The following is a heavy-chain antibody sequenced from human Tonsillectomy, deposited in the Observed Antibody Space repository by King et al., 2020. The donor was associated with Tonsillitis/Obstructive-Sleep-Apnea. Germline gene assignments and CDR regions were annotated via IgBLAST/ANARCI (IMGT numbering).Heavy chain of an antibody. CDR1: GFTFSSYA. CDR3: ARDDDLLGYCSSTSCYTLLFDY. D-gene: IGHD2-2*02. J-gene: IGHJ4*02. V-gene: IGHV3-30*04. Sequence: QLVQSGGGVVQPGRSLRLSCAASGFTFSSYAMHWVRQAPGKGLEWVAVISYDGSNKYYADSVKGRFTISRDNSKNTLYLQMNSLRAEDTAVYYCARDDDLLGYCSSTSCYTLLFDYWGRGTLVTVSS. CDR2: ISYDGSNK.